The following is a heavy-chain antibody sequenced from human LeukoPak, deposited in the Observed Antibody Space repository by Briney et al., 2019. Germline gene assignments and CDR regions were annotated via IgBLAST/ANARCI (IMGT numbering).Heavy chain of an antibody. Sequence: SETLSLTCAVYGGSFSGHYWSWIRQPPGKGLEWIGEINHSGSTNYNPSLKSRVTISVDTSKNQFSLKLSSVTAADTAVYYCARGAQGYRYSRLYNWFDPWGQGTLVTVSS. CDR2: INHSGST. V-gene: IGHV4-34*01. D-gene: IGHD6-13*01. J-gene: IGHJ5*02. CDR1: GGSFSGHY. CDR3: ARGAQGYRYSRLYNWFDP.